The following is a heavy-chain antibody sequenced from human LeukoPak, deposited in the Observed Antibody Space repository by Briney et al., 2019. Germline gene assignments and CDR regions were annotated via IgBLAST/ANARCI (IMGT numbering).Heavy chain of an antibody. CDR3: ARKGDYCYYYYMDV. Sequence: ASVKVSCKASGYTFTGYYMHWVRQAPGQGLEWMGWINPNSGGTNYAQKFQGRVTMTRDTSISTAYMELSRLRSDDTAVYYCARKGDYCYYYYMDVWGKGTTVTVSS. CDR1: GYTFTGYY. V-gene: IGHV1-2*02. CDR2: INPNSGGT. J-gene: IGHJ6*03.